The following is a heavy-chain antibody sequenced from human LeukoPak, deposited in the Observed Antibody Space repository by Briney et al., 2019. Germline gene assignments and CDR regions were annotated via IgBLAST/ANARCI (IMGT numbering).Heavy chain of an antibody. Sequence: SETLSLTCTVSGGSISSSSYYWGWIRQPPGKGLEWIGSIYYSGSTYYNPSLKSRVTISVDTSKNQFSLKLSSVAAADTAVYYCARRMGVVVPAAYFDYWGQGTLVTVSS. CDR1: GGSISSSSYY. CDR2: IYYSGST. D-gene: IGHD2-2*01. CDR3: ARRMGVVVPAAYFDY. J-gene: IGHJ4*02. V-gene: IGHV4-39*01.